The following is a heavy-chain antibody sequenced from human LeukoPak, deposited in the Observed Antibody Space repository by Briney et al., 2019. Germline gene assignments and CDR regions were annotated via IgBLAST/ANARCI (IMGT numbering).Heavy chain of an antibody. V-gene: IGHV4-59*01. CDR3: ARGTIFGVVMDV. CDR2: LYYSGST. D-gene: IGHD3-3*01. Sequence: PSETLSLTCTVSGGSISSYYWSWIRQPPGKGLEWIGYLYYSGSTIYNPSLKSRVTISVDTSKNQFSLKLTSVTAADTAVYYCARGTIFGVVMDVWGQGTTVTVSS. J-gene: IGHJ6*02. CDR1: GGSISSYY.